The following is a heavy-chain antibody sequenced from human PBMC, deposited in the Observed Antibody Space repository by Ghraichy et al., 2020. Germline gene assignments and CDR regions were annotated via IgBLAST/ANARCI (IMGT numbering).Heavy chain of an antibody. J-gene: IGHJ5*02. CDR1: GGSFSDSD. CDR2: INDGGSI. Sequence: SETLSLTCAVYGGSFSDSDWTWIRQPPGKGLEWIGQINDGGSIDYNASPQSRLSISLTTSKNQFSLKLSTVTAPDTAVYFCARVVFSNNWTPVHWFDPWGQGTLVVVAS. CDR3: ARVVFSNNWTPVHWFDP. V-gene: IGHV4-34*01. D-gene: IGHD1-1*01.